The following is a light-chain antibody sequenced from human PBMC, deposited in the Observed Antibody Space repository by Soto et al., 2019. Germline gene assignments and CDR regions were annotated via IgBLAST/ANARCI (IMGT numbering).Light chain of an antibody. Sequence: SYELTQPPSVSVAPGHTATITCGGDNIESRSVHWYQQKPGQAPVLVIYYDSDRPSGIPERFSGSNSGNTATLTISRVEAGDEADYYCQVWDTSSTDHPLYVFGTGTTVTVL. V-gene: IGLV3-21*04. CDR3: QVWDTSSTDHPLYV. CDR1: NIESRS. J-gene: IGLJ1*01. CDR2: YDS.